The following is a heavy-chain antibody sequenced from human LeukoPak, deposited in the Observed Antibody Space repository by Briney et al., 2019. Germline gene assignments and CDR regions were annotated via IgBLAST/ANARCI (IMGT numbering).Heavy chain of an antibody. CDR1: GFTFSSYS. CDR3: ARVVVPAASRPHDAFDI. D-gene: IGHD2-2*01. V-gene: IGHV3-21*01. J-gene: IGHJ3*02. Sequence: GGSLRLSCAASGFTFSSYSMNWVRQAPGKGLEWVPSISSSSSYIYYADSVKGRFTISRNNAKNSLYLQMNSLRAEDTAVYYCARVVVPAASRPHDAFDIWGQGTMVTVSS. CDR2: ISSSSSYI.